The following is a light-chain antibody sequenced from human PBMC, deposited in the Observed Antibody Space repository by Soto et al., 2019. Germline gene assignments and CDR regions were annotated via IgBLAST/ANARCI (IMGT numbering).Light chain of an antibody. CDR2: EVS. Sequence: QSALTQPASVSGSPGQSITISCTGTSSDVGSYNLVSWYQQHPGKAPKLMIYEVSKRPSGVSNRFSGSKSGNTASLTIPGLQAEDEADYYCCSYAGSNTYVFGTETKLTVL. CDR1: SSDVGSYNL. J-gene: IGLJ1*01. CDR3: CSYAGSNTYV. V-gene: IGLV2-23*02.